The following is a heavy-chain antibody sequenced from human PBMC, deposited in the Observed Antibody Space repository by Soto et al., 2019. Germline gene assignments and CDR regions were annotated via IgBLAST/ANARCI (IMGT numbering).Heavy chain of an antibody. CDR1: GYTFTSYG. CDR3: ARAKVLITPNWFDP. CDR2: ISTYNGNT. D-gene: IGHD3-16*01. J-gene: IGHJ5*02. V-gene: IGHV1-18*01. Sequence: QVQLVQSGGEVKKPGASVKVSCKASGYTFTSYGITWVRQAPGQGLEYLGWISTYNGNTDFAQKVQNRVTLTTDTSTSTAYMQLRSLRPDDTAVYYCARAKVLITPNWFDPWRQGTLVNLSS.